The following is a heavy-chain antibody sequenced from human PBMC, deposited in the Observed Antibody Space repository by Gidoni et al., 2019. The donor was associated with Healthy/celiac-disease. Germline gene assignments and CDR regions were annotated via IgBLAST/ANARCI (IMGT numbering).Heavy chain of an antibody. J-gene: IGHJ6*02. CDR2: ISSSSSYI. Sequence: EVQLVESGGGLVKPGGSLRLSCAASGFPFSSYSMNWVRQAPGKGLEWVSSISSSSSYIYYADSVKGRFTISRDNAKNSLYLQMNSLRAEDTAVYYCARVRYSSGWYDKSLDYYGMDVWGQGTTVTVSS. V-gene: IGHV3-21*01. CDR3: ARVRYSSGWYDKSLDYYGMDV. D-gene: IGHD6-19*01. CDR1: GFPFSSYS.